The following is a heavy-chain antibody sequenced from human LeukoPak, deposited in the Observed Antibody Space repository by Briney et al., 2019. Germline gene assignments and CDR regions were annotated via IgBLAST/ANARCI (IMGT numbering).Heavy chain of an antibody. CDR1: GGSISSSSYY. J-gene: IGHJ4*02. D-gene: IGHD6-6*01. CDR2: IYYSGST. CDR3: ARVGEYSSSPFDY. Sequence: SETLSLTCTVSGGSISSSSYYWGWIRQPPGKGLEWIGSIYYSGSTYYNPSLKSRVTISVDTSKNQFSLKLSSVTAADTAVYYCARVGEYSSSPFDYWGQGTLVTVSS. V-gene: IGHV4-39*07.